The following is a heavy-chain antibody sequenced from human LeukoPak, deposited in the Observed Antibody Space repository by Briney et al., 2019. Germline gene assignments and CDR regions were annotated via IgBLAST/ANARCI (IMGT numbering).Heavy chain of an antibody. CDR3: ARDGSSGWYGDWLDP. D-gene: IGHD6-19*01. J-gene: IGHJ5*02. Sequence: GASVKVSCKASGYTFTSYGISWVRQAPGQGLEWMGWISADNGNTNYAQKLQGRVTMTTDTSTSTAYMELRSLRSDDTAVYYCARDGSSGWYGDWLDPWGQGTLVTVSS. V-gene: IGHV1-18*01. CDR2: ISADNGNT. CDR1: GYTFTSYG.